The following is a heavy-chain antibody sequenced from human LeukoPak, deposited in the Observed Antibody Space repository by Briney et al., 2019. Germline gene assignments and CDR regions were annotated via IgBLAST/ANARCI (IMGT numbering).Heavy chain of an antibody. Sequence: SETLSLTCTVSGGSISSYYWSWIRQPPGKGLEWIGYIYYSGSTNYNPSLKSRVTISVDTSKNQFSLKLSSVTAADTAVYYCARLSVTKDYGMDVWGQGTTVTVSS. CDR3: ARLSVTKDYGMDV. CDR1: GGSISSYY. V-gene: IGHV4-59*08. J-gene: IGHJ6*02. CDR2: IYYSGST. D-gene: IGHD4-17*01.